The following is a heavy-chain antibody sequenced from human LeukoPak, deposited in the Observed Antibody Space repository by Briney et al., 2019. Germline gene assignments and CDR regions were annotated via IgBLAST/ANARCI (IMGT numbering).Heavy chain of an antibody. CDR3: ASGIAAAGTDSDY. Sequence: PGGSLRLSCAASGFTFSSYAMHWVRQAPGKGLEWVAVISYDGSNKYYADSVKGRFTISRDNSKNTLYLQMNSLRAEDTAVYYCASGIAAAGTDSDYWGQGTLVTVSS. J-gene: IGHJ4*02. CDR2: ISYDGSNK. CDR1: GFTFSSYA. V-gene: IGHV3-30*04. D-gene: IGHD6-13*01.